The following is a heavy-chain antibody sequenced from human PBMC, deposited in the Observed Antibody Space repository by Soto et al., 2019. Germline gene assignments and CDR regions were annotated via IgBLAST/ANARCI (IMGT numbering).Heavy chain of an antibody. D-gene: IGHD5-18*01. J-gene: IGHJ6*02. CDR3: ARLIQLWPSSRLDVYGMDV. CDR2: IIPILGIA. Sequence: QVQLVQSGAEVKKPGSSVKVSCKASGGTFSSYTISWVRQAPGQGLEWMGRIIPILGIANYAQKFQGRVTITADKSTSTAYMELSSLRSEDTAVYYCARLIQLWPSSRLDVYGMDVWGQGTTVTVSS. V-gene: IGHV1-69*02. CDR1: GGTFSSYT.